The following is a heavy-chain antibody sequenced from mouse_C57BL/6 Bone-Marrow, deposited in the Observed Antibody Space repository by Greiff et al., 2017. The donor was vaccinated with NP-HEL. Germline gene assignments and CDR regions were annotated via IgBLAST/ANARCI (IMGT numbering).Heavy chain of an antibody. V-gene: IGHV5-6*01. CDR2: ISSGGSYT. D-gene: IGHD1-1*01. CDR1: GFTFSSYG. CDR3: ATPYYGSSSWFAY. Sequence: EVHLVESGGDLVKPGGSLKLSCAASGFTFSSYGMSWVRQTPDKRLEWVATISSGGSYTYYPDSVKGRFTISRDNAKNTLYLQMSSLKSEDTAMYYCATPYYGSSSWFAYWGQGTLVTVSA. J-gene: IGHJ3*01.